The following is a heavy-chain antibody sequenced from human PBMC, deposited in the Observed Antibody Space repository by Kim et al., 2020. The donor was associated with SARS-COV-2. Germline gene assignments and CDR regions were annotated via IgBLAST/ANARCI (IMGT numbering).Heavy chain of an antibody. J-gene: IGHJ6*01. V-gene: IGHV3-23*01. Sequence: GGSLRLSCVVSGFSFYSYAMSWLRQAPGKGLEWVSGISDNGDNTYFAGSARGRFTISRDNSKNTLYLEMNSLRVEDTAVYFCAKDPNYDLLPGYPGHYY. CDR2: ISDNGDNT. D-gene: IGHD3-9*01. CDR3: AKDPNYDLLPGYPGHYY. CDR1: GFSFYSYA.